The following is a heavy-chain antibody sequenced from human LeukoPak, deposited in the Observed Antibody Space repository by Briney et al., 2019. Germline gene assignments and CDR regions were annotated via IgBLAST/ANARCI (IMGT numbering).Heavy chain of an antibody. V-gene: IGHV1-3*01. CDR1: GYTFTSYA. CDR2: INAGNGNT. Sequence: ASVKVSCKASGYTFTSYAMHWVRQAPGQRLEWMGWINAGNGNTKYSQKFQGRVTITRDTSASTAYMELSSLRSEDTAVYYCARDRGYCSSTSCYTGEIYYYGMDVWGQGTTVTVSS. CDR3: ARDRGYCSSTSCYTGEIYYYGMDV. J-gene: IGHJ6*02. D-gene: IGHD2-2*02.